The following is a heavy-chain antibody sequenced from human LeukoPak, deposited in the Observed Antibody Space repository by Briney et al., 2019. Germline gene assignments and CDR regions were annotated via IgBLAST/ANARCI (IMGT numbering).Heavy chain of an antibody. CDR3: ARVTTVTYNWFDP. D-gene: IGHD4-17*01. CDR1: GFTFSSYA. Sequence: PGGSLRLSCAASGFTFSSYAMHWVRQAPGKGLEWVAVISYDGSNKYYADSVKGRFTISRDNSKNTLYLQMNSLRAEDTAVYYCARVTTVTYNWFDPWGQGTLVTVSS. CDR2: ISYDGSNK. J-gene: IGHJ5*02. V-gene: IGHV3-30*04.